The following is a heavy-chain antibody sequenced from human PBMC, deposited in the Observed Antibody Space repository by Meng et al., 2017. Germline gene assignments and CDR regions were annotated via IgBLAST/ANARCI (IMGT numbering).Heavy chain of an antibody. J-gene: IGHJ4*02. CDR1: GFTFSSYA. V-gene: IGHV3-30*04. CDR2: ISYDGSNK. Sequence: GGSLRLSCAASGFTFSSYAMHWVRQAPGKGLEWVAVISYDGSNKYYADSVKGRFTISRDNSKNTLYLQMNSLRAEDTAVYDCASSAREGIAAAEGWGQGTLVTVSS. D-gene: IGHD6-13*01. CDR3: ASSAREGIAAAEG.